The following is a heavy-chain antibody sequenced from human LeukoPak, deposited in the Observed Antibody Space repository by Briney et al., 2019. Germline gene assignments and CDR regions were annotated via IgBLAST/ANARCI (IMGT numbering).Heavy chain of an antibody. CDR1: GFTFSSYA. J-gene: IGHJ5*02. Sequence: GRSLRLSCAASGFTFSSYAMHWVRQAPGKGLKWVAVISYDGSNKYYADSVKGRFTISRDNSKNTLYLQMNSLRAEDTAVYYCARDSYSGSYFHWFDPWGHGTLVTVSS. CDR2: ISYDGSNK. CDR3: ARDSYSGSYFHWFDP. V-gene: IGHV3-30-3*01. D-gene: IGHD1-26*01.